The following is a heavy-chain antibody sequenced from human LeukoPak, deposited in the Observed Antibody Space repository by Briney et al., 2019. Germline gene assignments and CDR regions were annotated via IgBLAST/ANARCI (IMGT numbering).Heavy chain of an antibody. Sequence: ASVKVSCKASGYTFTSYYMHWVRQAPGQGLEWMGIINPSGGSTSYAQKFQGRVTMTRDTSTSTVYMELSSLRSGDTAVYYCARDAGARSSVGLHKYYFDYWGQGTLVTVSS. CDR1: GYTFTSYY. CDR3: ARDAGARSSVGLHKYYFDY. CDR2: INPSGGST. V-gene: IGHV1-46*01. D-gene: IGHD1-26*01. J-gene: IGHJ4*02.